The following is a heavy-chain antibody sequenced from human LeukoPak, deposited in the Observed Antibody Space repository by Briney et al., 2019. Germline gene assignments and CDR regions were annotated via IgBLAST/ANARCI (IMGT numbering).Heavy chain of an antibody. V-gene: IGHV3-21*06. CDR3: ARDHSTIFGVVTTVDY. D-gene: IGHD3-3*01. J-gene: IGHJ4*02. CDR2: ISSSSSYI. CDR1: GFTFSRYS. Sequence: GGSLRLSCVVSGFTFSRYSMNWVRQAPGKRLEWVSFISSSSSYIYYADSVKGRFTISRDNAKNSLYLQMNSLRAEDTAVYYCARDHSTIFGVVTTVDYWGQGTLVTVSS.